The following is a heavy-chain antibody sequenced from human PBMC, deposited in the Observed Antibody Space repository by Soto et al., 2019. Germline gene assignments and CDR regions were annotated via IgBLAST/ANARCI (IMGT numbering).Heavy chain of an antibody. J-gene: IGHJ6*02. CDR3: AKDGAYCLDV. Sequence: QVPLVESGGGVVQPGRSLRLSCAASGFTFSSYGMHWVRQAPGKGLEWVAVISYDGSNKYYADSVKGRFTISRDNSKKTLYLQMNSLRAEDTAVYYCAKDGAYCLDVWGQGTTVTVSS. CDR1: GFTFSSYG. D-gene: IGHD2-21*01. V-gene: IGHV3-30*18. CDR2: ISYDGSNK.